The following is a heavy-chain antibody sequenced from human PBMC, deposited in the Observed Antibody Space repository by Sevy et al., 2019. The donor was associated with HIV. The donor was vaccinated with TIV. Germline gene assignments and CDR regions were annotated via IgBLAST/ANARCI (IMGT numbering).Heavy chain of an antibody. D-gene: IGHD2-2*01. V-gene: IGHV3-21*01. CDR1: GFTFSSYS. J-gene: IGHJ5*02. Sequence: KQRGSLRLSCAASGFTFSSYSMNWVRQAPGKGLEWVSSISGLSNYIYYADSVKGRFTISRDNAENSLYLQMNSLRPEDTAVYYCARDRCTITSCHEGNWFDPWGQGTLVTVSS. CDR3: ARDRCTITSCHEGNWFDP. CDR2: ISGLSNYI.